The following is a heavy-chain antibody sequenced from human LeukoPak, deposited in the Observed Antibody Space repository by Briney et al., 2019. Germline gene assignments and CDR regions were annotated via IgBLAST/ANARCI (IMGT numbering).Heavy chain of an antibody. V-gene: IGHV3-72*01. CDR2: TRNKANSYTT. CDR3: ARGRGSRYFDWAFDY. D-gene: IGHD3-9*01. Sequence: PGGSLRLSCAASGFTFSDHYMDWVRQAPGKGLEWVGRTRNKANSYTTEYAASVKGRFTISRDDSKNSLYLQMNSLKTEDTAVYYCARGRGSRYFDWAFDYWGQGTLVTVSS. CDR1: GFTFSDHY. J-gene: IGHJ4*02.